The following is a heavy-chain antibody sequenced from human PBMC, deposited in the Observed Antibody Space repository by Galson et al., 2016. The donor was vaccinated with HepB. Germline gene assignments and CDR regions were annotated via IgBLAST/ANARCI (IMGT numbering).Heavy chain of an antibody. J-gene: IGHJ4*02. CDR1: GLTLSSYA. D-gene: IGHD4-17*01. V-gene: IGHV3-23*01. CDR3: AKDPNGDYIGAYDS. Sequence: SLRLSCAASGLTLSSYAVTWVRQAPGKGLERVSTISGSGNSILYGDSVKGRFTISRDYSKNIVYLQMNSLRAEDTALYYCAKDPNGDYIGAYDSWGQGTLVTVSS. CDR2: ISGSGNSI.